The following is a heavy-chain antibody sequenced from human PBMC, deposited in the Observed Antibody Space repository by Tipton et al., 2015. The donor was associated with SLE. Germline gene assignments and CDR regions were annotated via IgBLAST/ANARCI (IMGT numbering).Heavy chain of an antibody. J-gene: IGHJ4*02. Sequence: RSLRLSCTASGFTFGDYAMSWVRQAPGKGLEWVGFIRSKAYGGTTEYAASVKGRFTISRDDSKSIAYLQMNSLKTEDTAVYYCTRELRYHSSSFHWGQGTLVTVSS. D-gene: IGHD6-13*01. CDR1: GFTFGDYA. V-gene: IGHV3-49*04. CDR3: TRELRYHSSSFH. CDR2: IRSKAYGGTT.